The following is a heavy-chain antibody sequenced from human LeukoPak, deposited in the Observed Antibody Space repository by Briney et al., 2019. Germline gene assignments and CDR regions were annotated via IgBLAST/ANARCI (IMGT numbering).Heavy chain of an antibody. CDR1: GFTFSSYA. J-gene: IGHJ4*02. D-gene: IGHD3-10*01. Sequence: GGSLRLSCAASGFTFSSYAMSWVRQAPGKGLEWVSAISGSGGSTYYADSVKGRFTISRDNSNNTLYLQMNILRAEDTAVYYCAGVWFGSSFFDYCGQGALVTVSS. V-gene: IGHV3-23*01. CDR3: AGVWFGSSFFDY. CDR2: ISGSGGST.